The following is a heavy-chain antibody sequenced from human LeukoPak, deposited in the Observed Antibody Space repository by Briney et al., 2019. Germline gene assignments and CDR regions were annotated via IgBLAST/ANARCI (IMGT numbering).Heavy chain of an antibody. J-gene: IGHJ5*02. CDR3: AREDYSNYWFDP. D-gene: IGHD4-11*01. CDR2: IYTSGST. CDR1: GGSISSGSYY. Sequence: SETLSLTCTVSGGSISSGSYYWSWIRQPAGKGLEWIGRIYTSGSTNYNPPLKSRVTISVDTSKNQFSLKLSSVTAADTAVYYCAREDYSNYWFDPWGQGTLVTVSS. V-gene: IGHV4-61*02.